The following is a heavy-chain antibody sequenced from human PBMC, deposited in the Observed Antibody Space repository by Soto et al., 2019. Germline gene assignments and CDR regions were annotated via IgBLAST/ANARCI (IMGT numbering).Heavy chain of an antibody. CDR2: VFHSGSV. Sequence: QVQLQQSGPGLVKPSQTLSLTCTVSGGSISGDYYHWTWIRQSPGKVLEWIGYVFHSGSVLYNPSLKSRLNISVDTSKNQFSLRLSSVTAADTAVYFCAREDDGGDRDYYGLDVWGQGTTVTVSS. V-gene: IGHV4-30-4*08. J-gene: IGHJ6*02. CDR3: AREDDGGDRDYYGLDV. CDR1: GGSISGDYYH. D-gene: IGHD2-21*02.